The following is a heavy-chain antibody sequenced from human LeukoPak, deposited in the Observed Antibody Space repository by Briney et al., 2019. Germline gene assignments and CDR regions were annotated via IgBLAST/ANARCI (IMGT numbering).Heavy chain of an antibody. CDR2: MYHSGDT. CDR3: ARGWYSSSWYKD. Sequence: PSETLSLTCTVSGYSVSSGYYWGWIRQPPGKGLEWIGSMYHSGDTYYNPSLKSRVTISVDTSKNQLSLKLGSVTAADTAVYYCARGWYSSSWYKDWGQGTLVTVSS. J-gene: IGHJ4*02. V-gene: IGHV4-38-2*02. CDR1: GYSVSSGYY. D-gene: IGHD6-13*01.